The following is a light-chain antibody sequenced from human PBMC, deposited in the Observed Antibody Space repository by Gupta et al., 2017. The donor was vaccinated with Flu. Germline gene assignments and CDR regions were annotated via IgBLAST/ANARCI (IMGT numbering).Light chain of an antibody. J-gene: IGLJ2*01. Sequence: SDLTLPASVSGSPSPSIPITFPGSGSDVGGYNYVSWYQHHPGKAPKLMIYEVSNRSSVVAHRFSGTKSGTTASLTSAGLHADEEADYYCSSDTSISSYVVFGGGTKLTVL. CDR2: EVS. CDR3: SSDTSISSYVV. V-gene: IGLV2-14*01. CDR1: GSDVGGYNY.